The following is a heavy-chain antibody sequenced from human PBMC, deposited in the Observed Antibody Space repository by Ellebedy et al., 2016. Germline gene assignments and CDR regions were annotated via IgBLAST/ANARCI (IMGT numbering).Heavy chain of an antibody. D-gene: IGHD3-9*01. V-gene: IGHV4-61*01. CDR2: IYYTGSS. Sequence: SETLSLTXTVSGDSVSSGNKFWSWIRQPPGKGLEWIGYIYYTGSSHYNPSLKSRVTISLDTSKNQFALNLTSVTAADAAVYYCARADTGFNWLNPWGPGTLVTVSS. J-gene: IGHJ5*02. CDR3: ARADTGFNWLNP. CDR1: GDSVSSGNKF.